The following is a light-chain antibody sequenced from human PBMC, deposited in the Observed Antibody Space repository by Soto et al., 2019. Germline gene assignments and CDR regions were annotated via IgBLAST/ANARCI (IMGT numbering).Light chain of an antibody. CDR1: SSEVGRFNY. J-gene: IGLJ1*01. CDR3: CSFAGRYSYV. V-gene: IGLV2-11*01. Sequence: QSALTQPGSVSGSPGQSVTISCTGTSSEVGRFNYVSWYQQYPGKAPKVVIYDVTERPSGVPNRFSGSKSGNTASLTISGLQVEDEGDYYCCSFAGRYSYVFGTGTKVTVL. CDR2: DVT.